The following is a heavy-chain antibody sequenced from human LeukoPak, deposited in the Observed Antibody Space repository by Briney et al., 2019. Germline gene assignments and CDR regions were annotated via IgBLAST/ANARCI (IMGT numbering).Heavy chain of an antibody. J-gene: IGHJ4*02. CDR2: INPNSGGT. CDR1: GYTFTGYY. D-gene: IGHD6-13*01. Sequence: ASVKVSCKASGYTFTGYYMYWVRQAPGQGLEWMGWINPNSGGTNYAQKFQGRVTMTRDTSISTAYMELSRLRSDDTAVYYCARDRGRQQLDFDYWGQGTLVTVSS. V-gene: IGHV1-2*02. CDR3: ARDRGRQQLDFDY.